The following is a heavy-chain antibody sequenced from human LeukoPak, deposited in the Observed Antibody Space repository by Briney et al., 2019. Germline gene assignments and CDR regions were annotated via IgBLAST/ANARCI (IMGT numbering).Heavy chain of an antibody. J-gene: IGHJ4*02. CDR3: AKGHDDFRQFDY. CDR1: GGTFANYA. CDR2: IIPIFGTG. Sequence: SVKVSCTASGGTFANYAISWVRKAPGQGLEWMGGIIPIFGTGDSAQKFQGRLTITADESTRTTYTELSSLRSEDTAVYYCAKGHDDFRQFDYWGQGTLVTVSS. V-gene: IGHV1-69*13. D-gene: IGHD3-3*01.